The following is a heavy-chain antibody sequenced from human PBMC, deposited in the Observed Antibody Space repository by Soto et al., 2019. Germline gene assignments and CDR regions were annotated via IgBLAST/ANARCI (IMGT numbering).Heavy chain of an antibody. CDR1: GGSISRGGYY. J-gene: IGHJ6*02. V-gene: IGHV4-31*03. CDR3: ARGSSIAGLYYGMDV. CDR2: NYYSGIT. Sequence: PSETLSLTCTISGGSISRGGYYWTWIRPHPGKGLEWIGYNYYSGITYYNPSLKSRVTISLDTSKNQFSLKLSSVTAADTAVYYCARGSSIAGLYYGMDVWGQGTTVTVSS. D-gene: IGHD6-6*01.